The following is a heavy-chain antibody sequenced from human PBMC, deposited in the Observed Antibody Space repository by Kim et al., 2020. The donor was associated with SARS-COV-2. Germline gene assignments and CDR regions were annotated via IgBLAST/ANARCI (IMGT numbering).Heavy chain of an antibody. CDR2: GSSI. CDR3: VREPNY. Sequence: GSSIKYADLVNGRFTVSRDDAKKSLSLQMNSLTPEDTAVYYCVREPNYWGQGTLVTVSS. V-gene: IGHV3-11*01. J-gene: IGHJ4*02.